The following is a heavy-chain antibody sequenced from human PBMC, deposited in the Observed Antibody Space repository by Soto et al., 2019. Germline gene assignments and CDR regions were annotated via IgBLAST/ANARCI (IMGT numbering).Heavy chain of an antibody. D-gene: IGHD6-13*01. Sequence: QVQLVESGGGLVKPGGSLRLACAASGFTFSDYYMSWIRQAPGKGLEWVSYISSGGSYTNYADSVKGRFTIATDNAKNSLLLQMNSLRADDTALYYCARDDTTWYGQSDYWGHGTLVTVSS. CDR2: ISSGGSYT. CDR3: ARDDTTWYGQSDY. CDR1: GFTFSDYY. J-gene: IGHJ4*01. V-gene: IGHV3-11*06.